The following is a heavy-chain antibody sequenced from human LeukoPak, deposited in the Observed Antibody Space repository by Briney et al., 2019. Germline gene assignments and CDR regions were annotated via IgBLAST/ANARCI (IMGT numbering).Heavy chain of an antibody. CDR1: VYTFTDYD. Sequence: GASVRVSYKWSVYTFTDYDIKWVRQATGQGREGGGGINPNSGNAGYAQKFQGRVTMTPNTSIPTAYMALSSLRSEDTAVYSCARALAWGGSSYSYYYMDVWDKGTTVTVSS. CDR2: INPNSGNA. J-gene: IGHJ6*03. D-gene: IGHD1-26*01. V-gene: IGHV1-8*01. CDR3: ARALAWGGSSYSYYYMDV.